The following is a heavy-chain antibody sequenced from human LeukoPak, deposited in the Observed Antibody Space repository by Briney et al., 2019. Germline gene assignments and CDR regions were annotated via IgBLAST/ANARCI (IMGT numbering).Heavy chain of an antibody. CDR2: INPSAGST. J-gene: IGHJ4*02. Sequence: ASVKDSCKASGYTFTSYYMHWVREAPGQGLEWMGIINPSAGSTSYAQKFQGRVTMTRDTSTSTVYMELSSLRSEDTAVYYCARVYYFASSGYYFPPDYWGQGTLVTVSS. D-gene: IGHD3-22*01. CDR1: GYTFTSYY. CDR3: ARVYYFASSGYYFPPDY. V-gene: IGHV1-46*01.